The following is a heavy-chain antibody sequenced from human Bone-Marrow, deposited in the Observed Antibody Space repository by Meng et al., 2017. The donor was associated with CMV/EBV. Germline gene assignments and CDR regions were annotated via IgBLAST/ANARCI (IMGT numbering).Heavy chain of an antibody. D-gene: IGHD3-3*02. V-gene: IGHV3-30*02. CDR2: ILYDESNK. J-gene: IGHJ4*01. Sequence: GESLKISCAASGFTFRSYGMHWVRQAPGKGLEWVAFILYDESNKYYGDSVKGRFTIFRDNAYNTLFLQMDSLRAEYTAVYYCSRDRWPIRLWGQGTLVTVYS. CDR3: SRDRWPIRL. CDR1: GFTFRSYG.